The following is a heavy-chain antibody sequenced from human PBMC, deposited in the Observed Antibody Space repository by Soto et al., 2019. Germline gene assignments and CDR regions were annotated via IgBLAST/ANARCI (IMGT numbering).Heavy chain of an antibody. D-gene: IGHD3-22*01. CDR2: ISWDGGST. J-gene: IGHJ6*02. Sequence: GGSLRLSCAASGFTFDDYTMHWVRQAPGKGLKWVSLISWDGGSTYYADSVKGRFTISRDNSKNSLYLQMNSLRTEDTALYYCAKDIIRDSSGYYGPSHYYYYGMDVWGQGTTVTVSS. V-gene: IGHV3-43*01. CDR1: GFTFDDYT. CDR3: AKDIIRDSSGYYGPSHYYYYGMDV.